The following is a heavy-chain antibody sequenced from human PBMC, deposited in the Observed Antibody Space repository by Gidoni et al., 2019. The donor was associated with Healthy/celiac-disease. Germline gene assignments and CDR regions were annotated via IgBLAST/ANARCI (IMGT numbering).Heavy chain of an antibody. Sequence: QGQLQQWGAELLKPSEPLSLTCAVYGGSFSGYSWSWIRQTPGKGLEWIGEINHSGSTNYNPSLKSRVTISVDTSKNQFSLKLSSVPAADTAVYYCASGDPDAFDIWGQGTMVTVSS. J-gene: IGHJ3*02. CDR2: INHSGST. CDR1: GGSFSGYS. CDR3: ASGDPDAFDI. V-gene: IGHV4-34*01.